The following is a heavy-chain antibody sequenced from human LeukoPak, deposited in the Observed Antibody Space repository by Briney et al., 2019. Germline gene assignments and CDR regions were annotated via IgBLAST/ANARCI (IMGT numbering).Heavy chain of an antibody. Sequence: PSETLSLTCTVSGASISSGPYYWGWIRQPPGKGLEWIGSMYYSGSTYYNPSLKSRVTISVDTSKNQFSLKLTSVTAADTAVYYCARDRPLLSGWSWFDPWGQGTLVTVSS. D-gene: IGHD6-19*01. CDR1: GASISSGPYY. CDR3: ARDRPLLSGWSWFDP. J-gene: IGHJ5*02. V-gene: IGHV4-39*07. CDR2: MYYSGST.